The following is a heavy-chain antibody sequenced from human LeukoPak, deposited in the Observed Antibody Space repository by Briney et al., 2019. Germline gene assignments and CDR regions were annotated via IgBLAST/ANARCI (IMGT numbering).Heavy chain of an antibody. CDR2: ISSSGSTI. CDR3: AELGITMIGGV. J-gene: IGHJ6*04. Sequence: GGSLRLSCAASGFTFIGYSMNWVRRAPGKGLEWVSYISSSGSTIYYADSVKGRFTISRDNAKNSLYLQMNSLRAEDTAVYYCAELGITMIGGVWGKGTTVTISS. D-gene: IGHD3-10*02. CDR1: GFTFIGYS. V-gene: IGHV3-48*04.